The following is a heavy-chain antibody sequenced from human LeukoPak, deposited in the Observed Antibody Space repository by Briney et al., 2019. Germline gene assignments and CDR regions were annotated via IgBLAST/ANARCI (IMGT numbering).Heavy chain of an antibody. Sequence: PSETLSLTCTVSGGSFSSYYWSWIRQPPGKGLEWIGYIYDSGSTNYNPSLKSRVTISVDTSKNQFSLKLSSVTAADTAVFYCASRSLLTGHISWGQGTLVTVSS. CDR2: IYDSGST. CDR3: ASRSLLTGHIS. V-gene: IGHV4-59*08. D-gene: IGHD3-9*01. CDR1: GGSFSSYY. J-gene: IGHJ4*02.